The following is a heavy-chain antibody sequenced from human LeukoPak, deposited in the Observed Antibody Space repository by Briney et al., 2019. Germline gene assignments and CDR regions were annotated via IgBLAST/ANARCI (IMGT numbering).Heavy chain of an antibody. D-gene: IGHD2-2*01. Sequence: SETLSLTCRVPSCSISSDGYYWSWIRQHPGKDLEWIGYIYYTGSTFYTPSLKSRVTLAVDTSKNQFSLKLTCVAATVTAVHFWAREPAAGPLETWGQGTLVTVSS. V-gene: IGHV4-31*03. CDR1: SCSISSDGYY. J-gene: IGHJ5*02. CDR3: AREPAAGPLET. CDR2: IYYTGST.